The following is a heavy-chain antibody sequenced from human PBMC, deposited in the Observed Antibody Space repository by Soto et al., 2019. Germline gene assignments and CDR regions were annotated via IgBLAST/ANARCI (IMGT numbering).Heavy chain of an antibody. J-gene: IGHJ4*02. Sequence: SETLSLTCAVSGGSISSGGYSWSWIRQPPGKGLEWIGYIYHSGSTYCNPSLKSRVTISVDRSKNQFSLKLSSVTAADTAVYYCASLIAARPKRIDYWGQGTLVTVSS. D-gene: IGHD6-6*01. CDR2: IYHSGST. V-gene: IGHV4-30-2*01. CDR3: ASLIAARPKRIDY. CDR1: GGSISSGGYS.